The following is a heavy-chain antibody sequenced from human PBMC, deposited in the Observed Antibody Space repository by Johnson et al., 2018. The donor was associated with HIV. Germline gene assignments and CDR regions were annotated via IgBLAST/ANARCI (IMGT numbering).Heavy chain of an antibody. Sequence: VQVVESGGGLVQPGGSLRLSCAASGFIVSSNYMSWVRQAPGKGLEYVSAISNNGGSTYYANSVKGRFTISRDNSKNTLYLQMGSLRAEDTAVYYCAKDLGESENEEGASDYYDVGRDYRGQEPRGVVGTFDIWGHGTMVTVSS. CDR3: AKDLGESENEEGASDYYDVGRDYRGQEPRGVVGTFDI. CDR1: GFIVSSNY. CDR2: ISNNGGST. J-gene: IGHJ3*02. D-gene: IGHD3-3*01. V-gene: IGHV3-64*01.